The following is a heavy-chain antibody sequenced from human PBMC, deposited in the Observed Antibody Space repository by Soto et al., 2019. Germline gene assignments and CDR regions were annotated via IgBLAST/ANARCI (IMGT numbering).Heavy chain of an antibody. D-gene: IGHD1-20*01. CDR3: ASFGLTATTALAFDY. V-gene: IGHV3-30-3*01. CDR2: ISYDGSNK. Sequence: GGSLRLSCAASGFTFSSYAIYWVRKAPGKGLEWVAVISYDGSNKYYADTVKGRFTISRDNSKNTLYLQMNSLRAENTSVYYCASFGLTATTALAFDYWGQGTLVTVSS. CDR1: GFTFSSYA. J-gene: IGHJ4*02.